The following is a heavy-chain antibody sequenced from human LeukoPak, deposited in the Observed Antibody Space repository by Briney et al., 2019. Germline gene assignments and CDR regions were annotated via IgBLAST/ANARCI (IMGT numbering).Heavy chain of an antibody. CDR1: GYTFTSYD. Sequence: GASVKVSCKASGYTFTSYDINWVRQATGQGLEWMGWMNPNSGNTGYAQKFQGRVTMTRNTSISTAYMELSSLRSEDTAVYYCARGWGSDSSGYYSDFQHWGQGTLVTVSS. V-gene: IGHV1-8*01. J-gene: IGHJ1*01. CDR2: MNPNSGNT. D-gene: IGHD3-22*01. CDR3: ARGWGSDSSGYYSDFQH.